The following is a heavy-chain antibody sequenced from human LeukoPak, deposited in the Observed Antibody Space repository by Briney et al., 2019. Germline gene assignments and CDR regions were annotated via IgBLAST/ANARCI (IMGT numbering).Heavy chain of an antibody. Sequence: GASVKVSCKASGYTFTGYYMHWVRQAPGQGLEWMGWINPNSGGTNYAQKFQGRVTMTRDTSIGTAYMELSRLRSDDRAVYYCARAGYSSGPNDYWGQGTLVTVSS. D-gene: IGHD6-19*01. V-gene: IGHV1-2*02. CDR3: ARAGYSSGPNDY. CDR2: INPNSGGT. CDR1: GYTFTGYY. J-gene: IGHJ4*02.